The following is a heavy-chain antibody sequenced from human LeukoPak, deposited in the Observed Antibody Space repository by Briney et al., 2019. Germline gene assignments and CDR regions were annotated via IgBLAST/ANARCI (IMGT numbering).Heavy chain of an antibody. CDR3: ARQPYAVVSFDY. CDR1: GGSISSYY. CDR2: ISYSGIT. V-gene: IGHV4-59*01. D-gene: IGHD3-22*01. J-gene: IGHJ4*02. Sequence: SETLSLTCTVSGGSISSYYWSWIRQPPGKGLEWIGYISYSGITNYNPSLKSRVTISVDTSKNQFSLKLSSVTAADTAVYYCARQPYAVVSFDYWGQGTLVTVSS.